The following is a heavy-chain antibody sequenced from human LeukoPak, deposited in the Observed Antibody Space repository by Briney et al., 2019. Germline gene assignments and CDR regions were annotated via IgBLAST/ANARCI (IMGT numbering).Heavy chain of an antibody. V-gene: IGHV3-23*01. Sequence: HPGRSLRLSCAASGFTFSSYAMSWVRQAPGKGLEWVSAISGSGGSTYYADSVKGRFTISRDNSKNTLYLQMNSLRAEDTAVYYCAKDHGVRYCSSTSCSSIDYWGQGTLVTVSS. CDR2: ISGSGGST. D-gene: IGHD2-2*01. CDR1: GFTFSSYA. J-gene: IGHJ4*02. CDR3: AKDHGVRYCSSTSCSSIDY.